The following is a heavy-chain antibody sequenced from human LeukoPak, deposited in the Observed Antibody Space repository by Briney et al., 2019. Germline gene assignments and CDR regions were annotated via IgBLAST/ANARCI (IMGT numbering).Heavy chain of an antibody. CDR1: GYSFTSYW. J-gene: IGHJ6*03. CDR2: IYPGDSDT. CDR3: ARGGSGTLDNYYYYYMDV. Sequence: GESLKISCKGSGYSFTSYWIGWVRQMPGKGLEWMGIIYPGDSDTRYSPSFQGQVTISADKSISTAYLQWSSLKASDTAMYYCARGGSGTLDNYYYYYMDVWGKGTTVTVSS. D-gene: IGHD3-10*01. V-gene: IGHV5-51*01.